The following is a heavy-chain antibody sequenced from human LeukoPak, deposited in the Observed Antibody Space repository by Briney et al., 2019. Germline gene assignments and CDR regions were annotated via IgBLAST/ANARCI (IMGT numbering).Heavy chain of an antibody. CDR1: GYTFTSYA. J-gene: IGHJ4*02. Sequence: GASVKVSCKASGYTFTSYAMNWVRQAPGQGLEWMGIINPSGGSTSYARKFQGRVTMTRDMSTSTVYMELSSLRSEDTAVYYCARGGEGYCTNGVCYLYYFDYWGQGTLVTVSS. CDR3: ARGGEGYCTNGVCYLYYFDY. D-gene: IGHD2-8*01. V-gene: IGHV1-46*01. CDR2: INPSGGST.